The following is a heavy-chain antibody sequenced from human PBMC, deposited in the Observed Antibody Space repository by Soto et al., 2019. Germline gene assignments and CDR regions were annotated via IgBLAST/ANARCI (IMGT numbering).Heavy chain of an antibody. CDR3: ARRIATAASWFDP. Sequence: SETLSLTCTVSGYSISSSHYYWGWIRQPQGKGLEWIGSIYYSGSTYYNPSLKGRVAIFVDTSSNQFSLKLSSLTAADTAVYYCARRIATAASWFDPWGQGTLVTVSS. J-gene: IGHJ5*02. D-gene: IGHD6-25*01. CDR1: GYSISSSHYY. CDR2: IYYSGST. V-gene: IGHV4-39*01.